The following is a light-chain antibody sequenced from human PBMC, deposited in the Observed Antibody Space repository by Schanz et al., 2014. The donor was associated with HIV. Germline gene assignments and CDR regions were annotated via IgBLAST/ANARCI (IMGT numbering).Light chain of an antibody. V-gene: IGLV2-14*03. CDR3: CSYAGRSTVV. J-gene: IGLJ3*02. CDR2: DVI. Sequence: QSALTQPASVSGSPGQSISISCTGTSSDIGAYKFVSWYQQHPGKAPKLVIFDVIKRPSGVSNRFSGSKSGNTASLTISGLQAEDEADYYCCSYAGRSTVVFGGGTKVTVL. CDR1: SSDIGAYKF.